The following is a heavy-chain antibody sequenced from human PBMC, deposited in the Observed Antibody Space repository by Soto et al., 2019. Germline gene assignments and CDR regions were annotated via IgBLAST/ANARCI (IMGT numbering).Heavy chain of an antibody. D-gene: IGHD2-2*01. J-gene: IGHJ5*02. V-gene: IGHV1-69*04. CDR2: IIPILGIA. CDR1: GGTFSSYT. Sequence: SVKVSCKASGGTFSSYTISWVRQAPGQGLEWMGRIIPILGIANYAQKFQGRVTITADKSTSTAYMELSSLRSEDTAVYYCARDLVPAATDNWFDPWGQGTLVTVSS. CDR3: ARDLVPAATDNWFDP.